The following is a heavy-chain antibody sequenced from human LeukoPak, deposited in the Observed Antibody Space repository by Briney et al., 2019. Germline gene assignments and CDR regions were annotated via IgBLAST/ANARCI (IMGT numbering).Heavy chain of an antibody. CDR3: TTEFIYGDYVSF. V-gene: IGHV3-15*01. CDR2: IKSKTDGGTT. D-gene: IGHD4-17*01. CDR1: GFTFSNAW. Sequence: GSLRLPCAASGFTFSNAWMSWVRQAPGKGLEWVGRIKSKTDGGTTDYAAPVKGRFTISRDDSKNTLYLQMNSLKTEDTAVYYCTTEFIYGDYVSFWGQGTLVTVSS. J-gene: IGHJ4*02.